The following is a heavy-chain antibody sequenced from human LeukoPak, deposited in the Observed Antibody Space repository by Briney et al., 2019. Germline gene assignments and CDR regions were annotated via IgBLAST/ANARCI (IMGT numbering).Heavy chain of an antibody. V-gene: IGHV3-53*01. CDR1: GFTVSSNY. CDR2: IYSGGST. CDR3: AREEMVRGANEVGGY. Sequence: PGGSLRLSCAASGFTVSSNYMSWVRQAPGKGLEWVSVIYSGGSTYYADSVKGRFTISRDNSKNTLYLQMNSLRAEDTAVYYCAREEMVRGANEVGGYWGQGTLVTVSS. J-gene: IGHJ4*02. D-gene: IGHD3-10*01.